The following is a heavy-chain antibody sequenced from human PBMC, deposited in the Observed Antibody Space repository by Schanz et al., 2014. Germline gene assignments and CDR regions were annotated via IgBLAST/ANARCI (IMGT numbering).Heavy chain of an antibody. D-gene: IGHD3-22*01. CDR2: IIPILGIA. Sequence: QVQLVQSGAEVKKPGSSVKVSCKASGGTFSTYTISWVRQAPGQGLEWMGRIIPILGIANYAQKFQGKVTNTTDKATSTTYMDLNMLRPKDKDMDVYARSNYYDNSDCYNSFDYWGQGTLVTVSS. CDR3: ARSNYYDNSDCYNSFDY. J-gene: IGHJ4*02. CDR1: GGTFSTYT. V-gene: IGHV1-69*02.